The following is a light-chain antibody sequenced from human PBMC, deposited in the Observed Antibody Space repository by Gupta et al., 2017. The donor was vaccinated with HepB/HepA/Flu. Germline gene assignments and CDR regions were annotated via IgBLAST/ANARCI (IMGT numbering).Light chain of an antibody. CDR1: SSTLGSSY. Sequence: QSLLTQPPPSSAAPGQNVTISCSGTSSTLGSSYLSWYQQLPVTAPKLFIYDNNKRHSGIPDRFSGSTSGTSATVYTTGPQTGEEADYYWDTEDSSMDSYVFGPGTRGTVL. J-gene: IGLJ1*01. V-gene: IGLV1-51*01. CDR3: DTEDSSMDSYV. CDR2: DNN.